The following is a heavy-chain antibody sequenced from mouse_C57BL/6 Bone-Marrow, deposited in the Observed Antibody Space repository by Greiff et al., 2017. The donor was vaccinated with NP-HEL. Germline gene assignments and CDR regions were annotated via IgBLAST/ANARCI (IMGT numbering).Heavy chain of an antibody. CDR3: TTCYTSGFQFAY. D-gene: IGHD3-2*02. Sequence: VQLQQSGAELVRPGASVKLSCTASGFNIKDDYMHWVKQRPEQGLEWIGWIDPENGDTDYASKFQGKATITADTSSNTAYRQLSSLTSEDTAVYYCTTCYTSGFQFAYWGQGTLVTFSA. CDR2: IDPENGDT. J-gene: IGHJ3*01. CDR1: GFNIKDDY. V-gene: IGHV14-4*01.